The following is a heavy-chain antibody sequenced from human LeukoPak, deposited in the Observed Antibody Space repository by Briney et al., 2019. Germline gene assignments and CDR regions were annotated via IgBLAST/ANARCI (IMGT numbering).Heavy chain of an antibody. D-gene: IGHD1-14*01. Sequence: TGGSLRLSCAVSGFTFKNYRMNWVRQAPGKGLEWVANIKQDGSEEYYVDSVKGRFTISRDNAKNSLYLQMNSLRAEDTAVYYCARGGGGTSYGMDVWGQGTTVTVSS. CDR1: GFTFKNYR. CDR2: IKQDGSEE. V-gene: IGHV3-7*01. CDR3: ARGGGGTSYGMDV. J-gene: IGHJ6*02.